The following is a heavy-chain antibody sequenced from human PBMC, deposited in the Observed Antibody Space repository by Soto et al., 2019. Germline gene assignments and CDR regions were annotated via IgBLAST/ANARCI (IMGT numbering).Heavy chain of an antibody. D-gene: IGHD3-3*01. J-gene: IGHJ6*03. CDR3: ARDAKYDFWSGYYPPDAPYYYMDV. Sequence: GASVKVSCKASGGTFSGYTISWVRQAPGQGLEWMGRIIPILGIANYAQKFQGRVTITADKSTSTAYMELSSLRSEDTAVYYCARDAKYDFWSGYYPPDAPYYYMDVWGKGTTVTVSS. CDR2: IIPILGIA. CDR1: GGTFSGYT. V-gene: IGHV1-69*04.